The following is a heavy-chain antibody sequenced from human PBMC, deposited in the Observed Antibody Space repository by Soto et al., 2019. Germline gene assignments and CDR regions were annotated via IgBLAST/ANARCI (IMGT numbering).Heavy chain of an antibody. J-gene: IGHJ1*01. D-gene: IGHD2-15*01. CDR1: GGSISSYY. CDR3: AREPLGYCSGGSCPGYFQH. CDR2: IYYSGST. V-gene: IGHV4-59*01. Sequence: SETLSLTCTVSGGSISSYYWSWIRQPPGKGLEWIGYIYYSGSTNYNPSLKSRVTISVDTSKNQFSLKLSSVTAADMAVYYCAREPLGYCSGGSCPGYFQHWGQGTLVTVSS.